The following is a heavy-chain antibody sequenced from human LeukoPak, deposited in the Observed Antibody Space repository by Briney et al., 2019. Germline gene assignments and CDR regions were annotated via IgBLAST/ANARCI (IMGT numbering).Heavy chain of an antibody. CDR1: GGTFIIYT. CDR2: IIPILGIA. J-gene: IGHJ4*02. Sequence: GASVKVSSKASGGTFIIYTISWVRQAPGQGLEWMGRIIPILGIANYAQKFQGRVTITADKSTSTAYMELSSLRSEDTAVYYCAREREVPGTTVGLDYWGQGTLVTVSS. CDR3: AREREVPGTTVGLDY. D-gene: IGHD1-1*01. V-gene: IGHV1-69*10.